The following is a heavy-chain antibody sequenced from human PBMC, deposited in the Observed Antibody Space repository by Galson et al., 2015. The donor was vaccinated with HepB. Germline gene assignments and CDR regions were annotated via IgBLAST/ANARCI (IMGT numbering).Heavy chain of an antibody. CDR3: TRPIDL. D-gene: IGHD2-15*01. Sequence: SVKVSCKASGYTFSNYFIHWVRQAPGQGLQWMGWIHPKSGGTKYAQEFQGRVTLTTDPSISTAYMELSRLRYDDTAVYYCTRPIDLWGQGTLVSVSS. J-gene: IGHJ4*02. CDR1: GYTFSNYF. CDR2: IHPKSGGT. V-gene: IGHV1-2*02.